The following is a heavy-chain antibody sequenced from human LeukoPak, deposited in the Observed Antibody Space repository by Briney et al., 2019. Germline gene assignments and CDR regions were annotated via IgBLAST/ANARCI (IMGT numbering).Heavy chain of an antibody. CDR3: ARDRATVTTTPHYFDY. D-gene: IGHD4-17*01. J-gene: IGHJ4*02. V-gene: IGHV1-2*04. CDR2: INPNSGGT. CDR1: GYTFTGYY. Sequence: ASVKVSCKASGYTFTGYYMHWVRQAPGQGLEWMGWINPNSGGTNYAQKFQGWVTMTRDTSISTAYMELSRLRSDDTAVYYCARDRATVTTTPHYFDYWGQGTLVTVSS.